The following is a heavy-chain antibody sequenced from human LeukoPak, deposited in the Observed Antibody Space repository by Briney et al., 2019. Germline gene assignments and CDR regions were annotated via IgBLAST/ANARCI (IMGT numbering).Heavy chain of an antibody. J-gene: IGHJ3*02. CDR1: GYSFTTYW. CDR3: ARKLGYCSIISCYDGDAFDI. Sequence: GESLKISCKGSGYSFTTYWIAWVRQMPGKGLEWMGIIYPGNSDTRYSPSFQGQVTISADKSISTAYLQWSSLKASDTAMYYCARKLGYCSIISCYDGDAFDIWGQGTVVTVSS. CDR2: IYPGNSDT. D-gene: IGHD2-2*01. V-gene: IGHV5-51*01.